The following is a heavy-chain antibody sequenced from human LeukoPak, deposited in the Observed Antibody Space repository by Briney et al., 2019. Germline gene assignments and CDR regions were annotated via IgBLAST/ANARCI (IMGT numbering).Heavy chain of an antibody. CDR1: GFTVISYV. V-gene: IGHV3-30*02. Sequence: GGSLRLSCAASGFTVISYVIHWVRQAPGRGLEWVSFIRYDGSNTYYADSVKGRFTFSRDNSMNTLYLQMNSLRAEDTAVYYCAKPRSLNMVGGAVDYWGQGTLVTVSS. CDR2: IRYDGSNT. CDR3: AKPRSLNMVGGAVDY. J-gene: IGHJ4*02. D-gene: IGHD2-15*01.